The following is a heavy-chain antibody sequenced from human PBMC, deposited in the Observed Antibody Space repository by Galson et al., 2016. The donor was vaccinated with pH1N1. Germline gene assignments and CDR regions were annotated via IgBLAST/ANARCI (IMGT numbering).Heavy chain of an antibody. CDR3: VRAVGRAEAH. CDR1: GFTLSSYW. CDR2: MNQDGNKK. J-gene: IGHJ4*02. D-gene: IGHD1-26*01. V-gene: IGHV3-7*01. Sequence: SLRLSCAASGFTLSSYWMSWVRQAPGKGLEWVANMNQDGNKKYYVDSVKGRLIISTDYSKNSLYLQMNSLRAEDTAMYYCVRAVGRAEAHWGQGTLVTVSS.